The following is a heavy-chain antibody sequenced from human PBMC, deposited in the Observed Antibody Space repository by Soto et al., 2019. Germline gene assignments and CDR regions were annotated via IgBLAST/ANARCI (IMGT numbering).Heavy chain of an antibody. D-gene: IGHD2-15*01. V-gene: IGHV2-70*04. Sequence: SGPTLVNPTQTLTLTCTFSGFSLSTSGMRVSWIRQPPGKALEWLARIDWDDDKFYNTSLKTRLTVSKDSSKHQVVLTMPNMDPVDTAASYCARMFHCSGGTCPSDYWGQGALVTAPQ. CDR2: IDWDDDK. J-gene: IGHJ4*02. CDR3: ARMFHCSGGTCPSDY. CDR1: GFSLSTSGMR.